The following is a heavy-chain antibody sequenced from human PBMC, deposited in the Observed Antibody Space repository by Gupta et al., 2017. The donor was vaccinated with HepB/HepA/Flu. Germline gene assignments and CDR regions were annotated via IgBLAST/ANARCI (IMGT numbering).Heavy chain of an antibody. V-gene: IGHV4-39*01. CDR3: ARHCSSTSCYRELDY. D-gene: IGHD2-2*02. J-gene: IGHJ4*02. Sequence: QLQLQESGPGLVKPSETLSLTCTVSGGSISSSSYYWGWIRQPPGKGLEWIGSIYYSGSTYYNPSLKSRVIISVDTSKNQFSLQLSSVTAADTAVYYCARHCSSTSCYRELDYWGQGTLVTVSS. CDR1: GGSISSSSYY. CDR2: IYYSGST.